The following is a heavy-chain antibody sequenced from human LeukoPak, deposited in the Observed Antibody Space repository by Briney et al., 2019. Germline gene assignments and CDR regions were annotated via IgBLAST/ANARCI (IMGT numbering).Heavy chain of an antibody. J-gene: IGHJ4*02. Sequence: SETLSLTCTVSGLSISSGSYHWRWIRQPPGKGLEWIGYIYYSGSTNYNPSLKSRVTISVDTSKNQFSLKLSSVTAADTAVYYCARDHASAFDYWGQGTLVTVSS. CDR2: IYYSGST. V-gene: IGHV4-61*01. CDR1: GLSISSGSYH. D-gene: IGHD2-2*01. CDR3: ARDHASAFDY.